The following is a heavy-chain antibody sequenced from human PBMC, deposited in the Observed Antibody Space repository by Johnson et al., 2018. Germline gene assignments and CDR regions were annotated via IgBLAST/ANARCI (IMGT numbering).Heavy chain of an antibody. D-gene: IGHD3-9*01. J-gene: IGHJ6*03. Sequence: VQLVQSGGGLVKPGGSLRLSCAASGFTFSSYSMNWVRQAPGKGLEWVSSISSSSSYIYYADSVKGRFTISRDNAKNSLYLQMNSLRAEDTAVYYCARDPYFDTGYYYYYMDVWGKGTTVTVSS. CDR1: GFTFSSYS. CDR2: ISSSSSYI. V-gene: IGHV3-21*01. CDR3: ARDPYFDTGYYYYYMDV.